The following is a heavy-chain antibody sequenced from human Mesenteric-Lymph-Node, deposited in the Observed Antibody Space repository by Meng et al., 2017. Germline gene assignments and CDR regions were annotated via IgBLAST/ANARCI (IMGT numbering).Heavy chain of an antibody. Sequence: QVQLQESGPGPVKPSQTLSLTCTVSGGSISSGGYYWSWIRQHPGKGLEWIGYIYYSGSTYSNASLKSRVTISIDRSKNQFSLKLSSVTAADTAVYYCARDRKHYGERGWFDPWGQGTLVTVSS. V-gene: IGHV4-30-4*01. CDR2: IYYSGST. J-gene: IGHJ5*02. CDR3: ARDRKHYGERGWFDP. CDR1: GGSISSGGYY. D-gene: IGHD4-17*01.